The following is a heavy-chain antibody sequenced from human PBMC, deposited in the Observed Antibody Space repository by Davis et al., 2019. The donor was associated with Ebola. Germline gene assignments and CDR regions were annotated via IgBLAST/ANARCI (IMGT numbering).Heavy chain of an antibody. Sequence: ASVKVSCKASGYIFITYTIHWVRQAPGQRLEWMGWLNAGNGNTKYSQKFQGRVTITRDTSASTAYMELSSLRSEDTAVYYCARGVVVDPFDYWGQGTLVTVSS. CDR1: GYIFITYT. CDR2: LNAGNGNT. CDR3: ARGVVVDPFDY. J-gene: IGHJ4*02. D-gene: IGHD2-15*01. V-gene: IGHV1-3*01.